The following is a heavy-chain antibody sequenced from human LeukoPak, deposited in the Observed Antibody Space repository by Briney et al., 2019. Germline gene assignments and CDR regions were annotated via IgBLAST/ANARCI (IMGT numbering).Heavy chain of an antibody. CDR2: RYYSGST. J-gene: IGHJ5*02. D-gene: IGHD3-10*01. CDR3: ARDGGSGDHNWFGP. CDR1: GASLSSYY. V-gene: IGHV4-59*13. Sequence: PSETLSLTCTVSGASLSSYYWSWIRHPPGKGLEWIGYRYYSGSTNYNPSLKSRVTISVDTSKNQVSLKLSSVTAADTAVYYWARDGGSGDHNWFGPWGQGTLGTVSS.